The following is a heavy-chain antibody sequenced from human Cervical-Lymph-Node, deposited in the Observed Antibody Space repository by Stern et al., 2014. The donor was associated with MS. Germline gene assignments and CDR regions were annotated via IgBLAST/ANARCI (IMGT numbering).Heavy chain of an antibody. CDR3: ARHQLGYGYAYLRY. Sequence: QLQLQESGPGLVKPSDTLSLTCSVSGDSLSSSTFYWGWIRQPPGKGPEWIGSVYYSGNTYYHPSLKSRVTISVDTSKNPFSLGLPSVTAADTAVYYCARHQLGYGYAYLRYWGQGTLVTVSS. CDR1: GDSLSSSTFY. J-gene: IGHJ4*02. CDR2: VYYSGNT. D-gene: IGHD5-18*01. V-gene: IGHV4-39*01.